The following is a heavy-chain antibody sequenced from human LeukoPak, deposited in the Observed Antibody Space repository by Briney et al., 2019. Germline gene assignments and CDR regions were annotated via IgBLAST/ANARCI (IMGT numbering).Heavy chain of an antibody. CDR2: ISYDGSNK. J-gene: IGHJ5*02. CDR3: AKEVVAAAGTGWFDP. CDR1: GFTFSSYG. V-gene: IGHV3-30*18. Sequence: PGRSLRLSCAASGFTFSSYGMHWVRQAPGKGLEWVAVISYDGSNKYYAGSVKGRFTISRDNSKNTLYLQMNSLRAEDTAVYYCAKEVVAAAGTGWFDPWGQGTLVTVSS. D-gene: IGHD6-13*01.